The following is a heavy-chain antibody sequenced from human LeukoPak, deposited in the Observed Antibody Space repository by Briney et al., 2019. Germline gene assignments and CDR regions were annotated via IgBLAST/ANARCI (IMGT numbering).Heavy chain of an antibody. CDR2: ISYDGSNK. Sequence: GRSLRLSCAASGFTFSSYGMHWVRQAPGKGLEWVAVISYDGSNKYYADSVKGRFTISRDNSKNTLYLQMNSLRAEDTAVYYCAKKIPSDFHAFDIWGQGTMVAVSS. CDR1: GFTFSSYG. D-gene: IGHD2-21*02. V-gene: IGHV3-30*18. J-gene: IGHJ3*02. CDR3: AKKIPSDFHAFDI.